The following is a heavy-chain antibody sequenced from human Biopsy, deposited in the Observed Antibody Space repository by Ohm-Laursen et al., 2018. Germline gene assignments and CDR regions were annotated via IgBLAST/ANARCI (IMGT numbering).Heavy chain of an antibody. J-gene: IGHJ1*01. V-gene: IGHV1-69*06. CDR2: NIPILGTG. D-gene: IGHD3-9*01. CDR1: GGTFIGFD. CDR3: ATKLTGYFHH. Sequence: SVKVSCKATGGTFIGFDINWVRQVPGQGLEWLGGNIPILGTGNYAQKFQGRVTVAADTSTSTATMELRSLRSDDTAVYYCATKLTGYFHHWGQGTLVTVSS.